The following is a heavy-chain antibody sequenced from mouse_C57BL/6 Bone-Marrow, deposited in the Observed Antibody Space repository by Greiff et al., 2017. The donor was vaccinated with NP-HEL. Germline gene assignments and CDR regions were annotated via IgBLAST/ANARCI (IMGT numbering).Heavy chain of an antibody. V-gene: IGHV1-55*01. CDR3: ARYYGSRGGWVYAMDY. CDR1: GYTFTSYW. J-gene: IGHJ4*01. Sequence: VQLQQPGAELVKPGASVKMSCKASGYTFTSYWITWVKQRPGQGLEWIGDIYPGSGSTNYNEKFKSKATLTVDTSSSTAYMQLSSLTSEDSAVYYCARYYGSRGGWVYAMDYWGQGTSVTVSS. D-gene: IGHD1-1*01. CDR2: IYPGSGST.